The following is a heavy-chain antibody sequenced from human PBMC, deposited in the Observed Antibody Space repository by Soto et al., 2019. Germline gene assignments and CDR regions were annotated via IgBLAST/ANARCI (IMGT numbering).Heavy chain of an antibody. CDR2: IYHSGST. CDR3: AGRGQWLVYYFDY. J-gene: IGHJ4*02. CDR1: GGSISSSNW. Sequence: QVQLQESGPGLVKPSGTLSLTCAVSGGSISSSNWWSWVRQPPGKGLEWIGEIYHSGSTNYNPSLMSRVTISVDKSKNQFSLKLSSVTAADTAVYYCAGRGQWLVYYFDYWGQGTLVTVSS. V-gene: IGHV4-4*02. D-gene: IGHD6-19*01.